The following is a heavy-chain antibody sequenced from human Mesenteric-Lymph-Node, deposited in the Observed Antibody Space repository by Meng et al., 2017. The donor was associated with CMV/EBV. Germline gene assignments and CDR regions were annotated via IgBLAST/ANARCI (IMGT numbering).Heavy chain of an antibody. Sequence: GGSLRLSCAASGFTFSSYAMHWIRQAPGKGLEWVAVISFDESNTYYADSVKGRFTISRDNSKNTLFMQMNSLKPEDTAIYYCARAINSAAVHDWGQGALVTVSS. CDR3: ARAINSAAVHD. J-gene: IGHJ4*02. D-gene: IGHD6-13*01. V-gene: IGHV3-30-3*01. CDR1: GFTFSSYA. CDR2: ISFDESNT.